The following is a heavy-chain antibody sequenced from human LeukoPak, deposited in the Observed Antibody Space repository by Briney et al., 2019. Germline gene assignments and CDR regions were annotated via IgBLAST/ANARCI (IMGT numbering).Heavy chain of an antibody. J-gene: IGHJ6*03. V-gene: IGHV3-23*01. CDR1: GFTFSSYA. CDR3: AKEGYDFWSVPLWFAYYYYMDV. CDR2: ISGSGGST. D-gene: IGHD3-3*01. Sequence: PGGSLRLSCAASGFTFSSYAMSWVRQAPGKGLEWVSAISGSGGSTYYADSVKGRFTISRDNSKNTLYLQMNSLRAEDTAVYYCAKEGYDFWSVPLWFAYYYYMDVWGKGTTVTVSS.